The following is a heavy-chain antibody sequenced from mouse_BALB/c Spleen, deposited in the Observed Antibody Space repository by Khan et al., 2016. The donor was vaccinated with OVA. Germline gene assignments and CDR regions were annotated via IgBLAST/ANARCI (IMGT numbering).Heavy chain of an antibody. J-gene: IGHJ2*01. CDR1: GYSITSGYG. D-gene: IGHD1-2*01. V-gene: IGHV3-2*02. Sequence: EVQLQESGPGLVKPSQSLSLTCTVTGYSITSGYGWNWIRQFPGNKLEWMGYISYSGSTYYNPSLKSRIPITRDTSKNQFFLQLNAVTTEDTATDYCARTASIKYWGQGTTLTVSS. CDR2: ISYSGST. CDR3: ARTASIKY.